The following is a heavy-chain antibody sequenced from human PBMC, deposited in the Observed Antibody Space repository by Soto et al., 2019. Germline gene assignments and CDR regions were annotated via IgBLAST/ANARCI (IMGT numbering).Heavy chain of an antibody. CDR1: GGSISSGDYY. V-gene: IGHV4-30-4*01. CDR2: IYYSGST. D-gene: IGHD3-3*01. CDR3: ARAGRFLEWLLNNWFGP. Sequence: PSETLSLTCTVSGGSISSGDYYWSWIRQPPGKGLEWIGYIYYSGSTYYNPSLKSRVTISVDTSKNQFSLKLSSVTAADTAVYYCARAGRFLEWLLNNWFGPWGQGTLVTVSS. J-gene: IGHJ5*02.